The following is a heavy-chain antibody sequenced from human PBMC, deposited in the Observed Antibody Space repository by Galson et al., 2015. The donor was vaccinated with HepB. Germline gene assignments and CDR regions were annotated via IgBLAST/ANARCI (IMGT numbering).Heavy chain of an antibody. Sequence: SLRLSCAASGFTFDDYAMHWVRQAPGKGLEWVSGISWNSGNIGYADSVKGRFTVSRDNAKNSLYLQMNSLRAEDTALYYCGKGRYPYGFYDMDVWGQGTTVTVSS. D-gene: IGHD3-16*02. J-gene: IGHJ6*02. CDR2: ISWNSGNI. CDR1: GFTFDDYA. CDR3: GKGRYPYGFYDMDV. V-gene: IGHV3-9*01.